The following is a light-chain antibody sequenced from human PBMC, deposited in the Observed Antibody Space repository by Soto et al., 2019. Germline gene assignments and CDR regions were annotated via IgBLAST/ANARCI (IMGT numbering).Light chain of an antibody. V-gene: IGKV3D-20*02. CDR2: GAS. Sequence: VMTQSPATLSVSPGERATLSCRASESVHTNLAWYQQKPGQAPRLLIYGASRRATGIPDRFSGSASGTDFTLTISRLEPEDFAVYYCQQRSNWPPITFGQGTRLEIK. CDR3: QQRSNWPPIT. J-gene: IGKJ5*01. CDR1: ESVHTN.